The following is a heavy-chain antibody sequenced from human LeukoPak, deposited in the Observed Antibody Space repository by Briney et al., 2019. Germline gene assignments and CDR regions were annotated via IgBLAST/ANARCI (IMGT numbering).Heavy chain of an antibody. CDR2: ISSSGSTI. J-gene: IGHJ6*04. Sequence: RPGGSLRLSCAASGFTFSSYETNWVRQAPGKGLEWVSYISSSGSTIYYADSVKGRFTISRDNAKSSLYLQMNSLRAEDTAVYYCARDLIMSSWYSGYYYYGMDVWGKGTTVTVSS. V-gene: IGHV3-48*03. CDR1: GFTFSSYE. CDR3: ARDLIMSSWYSGYYYYGMDV. D-gene: IGHD6-13*01.